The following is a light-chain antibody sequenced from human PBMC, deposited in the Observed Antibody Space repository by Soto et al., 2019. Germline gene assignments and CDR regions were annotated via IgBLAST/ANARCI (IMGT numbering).Light chain of an antibody. CDR1: QSVRSN. CDR3: QQDNNWPRT. CDR2: GAS. Sequence: EIVMTQSQATLSVSPGERATVSCRASQSVRSNLAWYRQKPGQAPRLLIYGASTRATGIPARFSGSGSGTEFTLTLGRLQSEDFAVYYCQQDNNWPRTFGQGTKLEIK. V-gene: IGKV3-15*01. J-gene: IGKJ2*01.